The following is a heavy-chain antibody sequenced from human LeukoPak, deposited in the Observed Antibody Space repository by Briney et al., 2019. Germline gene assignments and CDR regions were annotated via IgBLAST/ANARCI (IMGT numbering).Heavy chain of an antibody. V-gene: IGHV3-23*01. CDR3: AKPPGDFPPYFDRWFDS. D-gene: IGHD7-27*01. CDR2: ISGSGGAT. J-gene: IGHJ5*01. Sequence: GGSPRLSCAASGFSSSNYVMSWVRQAPGKGLECVSGISGSGGATYYADSVNGRFTISRDNSKNTLYLQLNSLRAEDTALYYCAKPPGDFPPYFDRWFDSWGQGTLVTVSS. CDR1: GFSSSNYV.